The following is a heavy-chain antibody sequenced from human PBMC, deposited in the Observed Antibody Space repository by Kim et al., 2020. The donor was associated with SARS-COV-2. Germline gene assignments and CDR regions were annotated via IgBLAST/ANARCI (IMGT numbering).Heavy chain of an antibody. V-gene: IGHV4-30-4*01. Sequence: SETLSLTCTVSGGSISSGDYYWSWIRQPPGKGLEWIGYIYYSGSTYYNPSLKSRVTISVDTSKNQFSLKLSSVTAADTAVYYCARSDYGSGYGMDVWGQGTTVTVSS. D-gene: IGHD3-10*01. CDR1: GGSISSGDYY. CDR2: IYYSGST. J-gene: IGHJ6*02. CDR3: ARSDYGSGYGMDV.